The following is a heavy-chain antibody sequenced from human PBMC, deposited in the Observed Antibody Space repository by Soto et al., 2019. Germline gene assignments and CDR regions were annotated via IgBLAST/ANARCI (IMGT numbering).Heavy chain of an antibody. CDR2: VYNSGST. J-gene: IGHJ4*02. D-gene: IGHD6-13*01. Sequence: SETLSLTCTVSGGSISSNYWTWIRQPPGKGLEWIGYVYNSGSTNYNPSLKSRVTISEDTSKSQFSLKVNSMTAADTAVYYCAGYRREAVAGYTLDNWGQGILVTVSS. CDR3: AGYRREAVAGYTLDN. V-gene: IGHV4-59*01. CDR1: GGSISSNY.